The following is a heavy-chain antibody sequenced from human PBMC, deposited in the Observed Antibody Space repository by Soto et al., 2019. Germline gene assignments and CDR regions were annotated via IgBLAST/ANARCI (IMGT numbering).Heavy chain of an antibody. V-gene: IGHV3-33*05. Sequence: HTFVEAECVFLGDRRHLIRQAPGKGLEWVAVISYDGSNKYYADSVKGRFTISRDNSKNTLYLQMNSLRAEDTAVYYCARGPHIVVRYEGFDIWGQGTMVTVS. CDR2: ISYDGSNK. D-gene: IGHD3-22*01. J-gene: IGHJ3*02. CDR3: ARGPHIVVRYEGFDI. CDR1: ECVFLGDR.